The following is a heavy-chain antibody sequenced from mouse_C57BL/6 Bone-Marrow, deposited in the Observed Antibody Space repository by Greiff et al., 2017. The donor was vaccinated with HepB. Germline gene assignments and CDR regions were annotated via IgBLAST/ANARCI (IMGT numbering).Heavy chain of an antibody. D-gene: IGHD3-3*01. J-gene: IGHJ1*03. CDR1: GFTFSDFY. Sequence: EVQLVESGGGLVQSGRSLRLSCATSGFTFSDFYMEWVRQAPGKGLEWIAASRNKANDYTTEYSASVKGRFIVSRDTSQSILYLQMNALRAEDTAIYYCARDGLRGYFDVWGTGTTVTVSS. V-gene: IGHV7-1*01. CDR2: SRNKANDYTT. CDR3: ARDGLRGYFDV.